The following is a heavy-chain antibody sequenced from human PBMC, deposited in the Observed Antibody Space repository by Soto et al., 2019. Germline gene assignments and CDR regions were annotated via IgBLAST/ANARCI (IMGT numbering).Heavy chain of an antibody. D-gene: IGHD3-3*01. V-gene: IGHV1-69*13. CDR3: ARALGFLEWPYFDY. CDR2: IIPIFGTA. CDR1: GGTFSSYA. Sequence: ASVKVSCKASGGTFSSYAISWVRQAPGQGLEWMGGIIPIFGTANYAQKFQGRVTITADESTSTAYMELSSLRSEDTAVYYCARALGFLEWPYFDYWGQGTLVTVSS. J-gene: IGHJ4*02.